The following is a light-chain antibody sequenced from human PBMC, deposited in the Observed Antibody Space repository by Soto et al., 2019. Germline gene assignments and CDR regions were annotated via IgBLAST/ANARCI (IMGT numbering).Light chain of an antibody. Sequence: DIPMTQSPSPLSASVGDRVTIICRASQSISSWLAWYQQKGGKAPKLLISKASNLDSGVPSRFSGSGSGTEFNLTISSLQPEDFATYYCQQYNSFIWTLGQGTKVDIK. CDR1: QSISSW. J-gene: IGKJ1*01. V-gene: IGKV1-5*03. CDR2: KAS. CDR3: QQYNSFIWT.